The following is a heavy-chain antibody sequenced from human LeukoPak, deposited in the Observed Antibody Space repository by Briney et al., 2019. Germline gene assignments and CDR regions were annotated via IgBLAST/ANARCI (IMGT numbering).Heavy chain of an antibody. D-gene: IGHD2-21*02. Sequence: PGGSLRLSCAASGFTFDDCGMSWVRQAPGKGLEWVSGINWNGGSTGYADSVKGRFTISRDNAKNSLYLQMNSLRGEDTALYHCARVAYCCGDCYALDYWGQGTLVTVCS. V-gene: IGHV3-20*01. CDR3: ARVAYCCGDCYALDY. CDR2: INWNGGST. J-gene: IGHJ4*02. CDR1: GFTFDDCG.